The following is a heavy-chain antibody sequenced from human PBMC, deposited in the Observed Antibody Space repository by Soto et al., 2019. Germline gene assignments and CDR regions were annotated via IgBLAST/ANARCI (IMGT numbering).Heavy chain of an antibody. CDR3: ARPKYYYDSSGYLGAHGMDV. V-gene: IGHV1-69*13. J-gene: IGHJ6*02. CDR2: IIPIFGTA. Sequence: ASVKVSCKASGGTFSSYAISWVRQAPGQGLEWMGGIIPIFGTADYAQKFQGRVTITADESTSTAYMELSSLRSEDTAVYYCARPKYYYDSSGYLGAHGMDVWVQGTTVTVSS. D-gene: IGHD3-22*01. CDR1: GGTFSSYA.